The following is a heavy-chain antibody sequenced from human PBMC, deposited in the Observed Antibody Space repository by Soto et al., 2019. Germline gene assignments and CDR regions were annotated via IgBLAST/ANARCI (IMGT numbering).Heavy chain of an antibody. CDR2: IYPGDSDT. CDR1: GYSFTSYW. Sequence: GESLKISCKGSGYSFTSYWIVWVRQMPGKGLEWMGIIYPGDSDTRYSPSFQGQVNISADKSINTAYPQWSSLKASDTAMYYCARRGRLLSVPTQRWFDPWGQGTLVTVSS. V-gene: IGHV5-51*01. D-gene: IGHD2-15*01. CDR3: ARRGRLLSVPTQRWFDP. J-gene: IGHJ5*02.